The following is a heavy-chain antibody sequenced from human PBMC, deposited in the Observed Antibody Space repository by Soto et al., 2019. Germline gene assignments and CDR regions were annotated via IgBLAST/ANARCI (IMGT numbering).Heavy chain of an antibody. Sequence: PGVSLKIPCKCSGYIYTTYWIGWVRQMPGKGLECMGLLYPGDSNTRFSPSFQGQVTISVDMSLSTAYLQWRSLRVSDTAMYYCARQAHQYETNSFGYWGQGTLVTVSS. CDR2: LYPGDSNT. V-gene: IGHV5-51*01. D-gene: IGHD2-8*01. CDR3: ARQAHQYETNSFGY. CDR1: GYIYTTYW. J-gene: IGHJ4*02.